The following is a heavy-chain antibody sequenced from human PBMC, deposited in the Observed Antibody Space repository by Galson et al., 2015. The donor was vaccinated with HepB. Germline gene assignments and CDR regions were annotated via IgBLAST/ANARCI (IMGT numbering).Heavy chain of an antibody. CDR2: INTDGIST. Sequence: LRLSCAASGFAFSNYWMHWVRHSPGKGLVWVSRINTDGISTIYADSVRGRFTMSRDNAKNTLYLQMNSLRAEDTAVYFCAREAGATPDWYFDLWGRGTLVTVSS. CDR1: GFAFSNYW. D-gene: IGHD1-26*01. CDR3: AREAGATPDWYFDL. J-gene: IGHJ2*01. V-gene: IGHV3-74*01.